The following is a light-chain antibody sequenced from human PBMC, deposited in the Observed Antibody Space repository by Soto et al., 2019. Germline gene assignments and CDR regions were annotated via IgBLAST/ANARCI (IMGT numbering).Light chain of an antibody. V-gene: IGLV1-40*01. CDR3: HSYDVSLRGPA. Sequence: QAVVTQPPSLSGAPGQRVTISCTGSRSNIGAGYDVHWYQHLPGTAPKVLIFDNSNRPSGVPDRFSGSKSGTSASLAITGVQAEDEAVYYCHSYDVSLRGPAFGGGTQLTVL. CDR2: DNS. J-gene: IGLJ2*01. CDR1: RSNIGAGYD.